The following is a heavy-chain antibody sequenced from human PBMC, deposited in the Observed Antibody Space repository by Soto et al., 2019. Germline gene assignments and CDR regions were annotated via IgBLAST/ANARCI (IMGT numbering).Heavy chain of an antibody. V-gene: IGHV1-69*12. J-gene: IGHJ3*02. D-gene: IGHD3-22*01. Sequence: QVQLVQSGAEVKKPGSSVKVSCKASGGTFSSYAISWVRQAPGQGLEWMGGIIPIFGTANYAQKFQGRVTITADESTSTAYMALSSLRSEDTAVYYCARASMIVVVTSFDAFDIWGQGTMVTVSS. CDR3: ARASMIVVVTSFDAFDI. CDR2: IIPIFGTA. CDR1: GGTFSSYA.